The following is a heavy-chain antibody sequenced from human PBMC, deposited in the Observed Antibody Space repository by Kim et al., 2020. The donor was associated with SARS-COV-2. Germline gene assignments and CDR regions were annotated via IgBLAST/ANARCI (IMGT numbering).Heavy chain of an antibody. D-gene: IGHD6-13*01. CDR3: AWGGTALY. J-gene: IGHJ4*02. V-gene: IGHV3-7*03. Sequence: GGSLRLSCAASGFTFSSYWMHWVRQAPGKGLEWVANINQDGSETYYVASVKGRFTISRDNAKNSLYLQMNSLRVEDSAVYYCAWGGTALYLGQGTLVTVS. CDR1: GFTFSSYW. CDR2: INQDGSET.